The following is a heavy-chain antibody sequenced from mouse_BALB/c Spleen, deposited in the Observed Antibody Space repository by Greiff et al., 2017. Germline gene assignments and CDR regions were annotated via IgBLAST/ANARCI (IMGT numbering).Heavy chain of an antibody. Sequence: EVKLMESGGGLVKPGGSLKLSCAASGFTFSSYAMSWVRQTPEKRLEWVATISSGGSYTYYPDSVKGRFTISRDNAKNTLYLQMSSLRSEDTAMYYCARELGRDYAMDYWGQGTSVTVSS. CDR3: ARELGRDYAMDY. V-gene: IGHV5-9-3*01. J-gene: IGHJ4*01. CDR1: GFTFSSYA. CDR2: ISSGGSYT. D-gene: IGHD4-1*01.